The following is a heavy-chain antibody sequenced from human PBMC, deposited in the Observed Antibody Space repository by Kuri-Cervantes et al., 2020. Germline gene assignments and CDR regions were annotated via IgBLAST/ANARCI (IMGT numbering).Heavy chain of an antibody. CDR3: ARGRGYSSSSDYYYYYYMDV. CDR1: GGSFSGYY. V-gene: IGHV4-34*01. J-gene: IGHJ6*03. D-gene: IGHD6-13*01. Sequence: GSLRLSCAVYGGSFSGYYWSWIRQPPGKGLEWIGEINHSGSTNYNPSLKSRVTISVDTSKNQFSLKLSSVTAADTAVYYCARGRGYSSSSDYYYYYYMDVWGKGTTVTVSS. CDR2: INHSGST.